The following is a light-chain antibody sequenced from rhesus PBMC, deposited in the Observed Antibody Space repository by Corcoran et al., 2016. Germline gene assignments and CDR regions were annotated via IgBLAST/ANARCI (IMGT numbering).Light chain of an antibody. CDR3: MQSTKDPT. Sequence: DIVMTQTPLSLPVTPGEPASISCRSSQSLLHSNGNTFLDWYLQKPGQFPRLLIYKVTNRESGFPDRFSGSGSGTDFTLKISRVEPEDVGVYYCMQSTKDPTFGPGTKLDIK. CDR1: QSLLHSNGNTF. CDR2: KVT. V-gene: IGKV2S2*01. J-gene: IGKJ3*01.